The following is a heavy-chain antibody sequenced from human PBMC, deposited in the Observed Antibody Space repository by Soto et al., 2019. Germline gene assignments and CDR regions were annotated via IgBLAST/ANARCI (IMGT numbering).Heavy chain of an antibody. Sequence: PSETLSLTCTVSGGSISSHYWSWIRQPPGKGLEWIGYISYSGNTNYNPSLKSRVTISADTSKNQISLKLSSVTAADTAVYYCARRRDGYNYWFDPWGQGTLVTVSS. CDR1: GGSISSHY. CDR3: ARRRDGYNYWFDP. CDR2: ISYSGNT. V-gene: IGHV4-59*08. J-gene: IGHJ5*02. D-gene: IGHD5-12*01.